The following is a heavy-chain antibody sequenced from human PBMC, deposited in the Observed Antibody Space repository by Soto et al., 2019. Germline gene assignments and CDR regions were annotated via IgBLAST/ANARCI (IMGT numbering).Heavy chain of an antibody. J-gene: IGHJ5*02. V-gene: IGHV4-59*01. CDR2: IYYSGST. CDR3: ARGDKYQLSIAAAGTRFDP. D-gene: IGHD6-13*01. CDR1: GGSISSYY. Sequence: PSETLSLTCTVSGGSISSYYWSWIRQPPGKGLEWIGHIYYSGSTNYNPSLKSRVTISVDTSKNQFSLKLSSVTAADTAVYYCARGDKYQLSIAAAGTRFDPWGQGTLVTVSS.